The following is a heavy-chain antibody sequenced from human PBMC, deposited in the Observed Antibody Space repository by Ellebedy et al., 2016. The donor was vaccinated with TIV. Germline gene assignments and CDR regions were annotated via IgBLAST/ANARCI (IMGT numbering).Heavy chain of an antibody. CDR3: ATGPNQDFFDY. D-gene: IGHD1-14*01. CDR1: YASISIFS. Sequence: MPSETLSLTCPLSYASISIFSWSWSRQPPVKGLEWIGYIYYSVSTNYNPSLKTRVTISLDTSKNQLSLKLSSVPAADTAVYYCATGPNQDFFDYWGQGTLVTVSS. J-gene: IGHJ4*02. CDR2: IYYSVST. V-gene: IGHV4-59*01.